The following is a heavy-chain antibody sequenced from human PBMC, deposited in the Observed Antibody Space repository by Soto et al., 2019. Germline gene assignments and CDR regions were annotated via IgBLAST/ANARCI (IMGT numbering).Heavy chain of an antibody. Sequence: ASVKVSCKASGYTFTSYYMHWVRQAPGQGLEWMGIINPSGGSTSYAQKFQGRVTMTRDTSTSTVYMELSSLRSEDTAVYYCARDTTMIVVVTTAPYGMDVWGQGTTVTSP. V-gene: IGHV1-46*01. CDR2: INPSGGST. CDR1: GYTFTSYY. D-gene: IGHD3-22*01. CDR3: ARDTTMIVVVTTAPYGMDV. J-gene: IGHJ6*02.